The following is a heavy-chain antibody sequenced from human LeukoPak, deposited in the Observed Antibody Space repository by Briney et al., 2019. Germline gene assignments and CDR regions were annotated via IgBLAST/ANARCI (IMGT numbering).Heavy chain of an antibody. CDR1: GGSITSDTYY. D-gene: IGHD3-3*01. V-gene: IGHV4-30-2*01. CDR3: ARVTVYKLRFLEWLPLDY. CDR2: ILHSGST. J-gene: IGHJ4*02. Sequence: SQTLSLTCAVSGGSITSDTYYWSWIRQPPGKGLEWLGYILHSGSTYYNPSLKSRVTISVDTSKNQFSLKLSSVTAADTAVYYCARVTVYKLRFLEWLPLDYWGQGTLVTVSS.